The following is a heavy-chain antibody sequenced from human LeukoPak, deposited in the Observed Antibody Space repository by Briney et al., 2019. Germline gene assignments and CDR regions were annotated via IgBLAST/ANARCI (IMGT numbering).Heavy chain of an antibody. CDR3: AAYGSGSYFRKLGFDP. D-gene: IGHD3-10*01. CDR1: GGSISSYY. V-gene: IGHV4-59*01. CDR2: IYYSGST. Sequence: SETLSLTCTVSGGSISSYYWSWIRQPPGKGLEWIGYIYYSGSTNYNPSLKSRVTISVDTSKNQFSLKLSSVTAADTAVYYCAAYGSGSYFRKLGFDPWGQGTLVTVSS. J-gene: IGHJ5*02.